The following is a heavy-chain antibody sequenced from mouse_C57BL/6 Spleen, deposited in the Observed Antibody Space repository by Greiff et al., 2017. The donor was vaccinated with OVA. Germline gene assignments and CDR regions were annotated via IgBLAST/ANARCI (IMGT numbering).Heavy chain of an antibody. D-gene: IGHD2-4*01. J-gene: IGHJ3*01. V-gene: IGHV1-15*01. Sequence: QVQLKQSGAELVRPGASVTLSCKASGYTFTDYEMHWVKQTPVHGLEWIGAIDPETGGTAYNQKFKGKAILTADKSSSTAYMELRSLTSEDSAVYYCTRCYYDYDGFAYWGQGTLVTVSA. CDR1: GYTFTDYE. CDR3: TRCYYDYDGFAY. CDR2: IDPETGGT.